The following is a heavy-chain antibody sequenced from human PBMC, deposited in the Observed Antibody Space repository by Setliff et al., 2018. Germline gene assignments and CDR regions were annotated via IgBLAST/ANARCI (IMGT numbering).Heavy chain of an antibody. Sequence: GESLTISCAASGFTFSSYGMHWVRQAPGKGLEWVAFTRYNGDGKYYADSVKGRFTISRDSSKNTLYLQMNSLRHEDTAVYYCAKDVGFVVVKNIFDYWAREPWSPSPQ. CDR2: TRYNGDGK. V-gene: IGHV3-30*02. CDR1: GFTFSSYG. D-gene: IGHD2-21*01. J-gene: IGHJ4*02. CDR3: AKDVGFVVVKNIFDY.